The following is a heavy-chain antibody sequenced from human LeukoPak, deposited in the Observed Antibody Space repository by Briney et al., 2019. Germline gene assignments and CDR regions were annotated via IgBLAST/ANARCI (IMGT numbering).Heavy chain of an antibody. CDR3: ARGRPEVYYYYYMDV. Sequence: PSETLSLTCAVYGGSFSGYYWSWIRQPPGKGLEWIGTIFHGGSTYYNPSLKSRVTISVDTSKNQFSLKLSSVTAADTAVYYCARGRPEVYYYYYMDVWGKGTTVTVSS. CDR2: IFHGGST. J-gene: IGHJ6*03. D-gene: IGHD2-2*01. CDR1: GGSFSGYY. V-gene: IGHV4-34*01.